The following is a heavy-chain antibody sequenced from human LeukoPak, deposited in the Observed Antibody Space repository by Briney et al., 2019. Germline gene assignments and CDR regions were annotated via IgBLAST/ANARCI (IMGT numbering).Heavy chain of an antibody. V-gene: IGHV3-21*01. Sequence: GGSLRLSCAASGFSFSSYSMNWVRQAPGKGLEWVSSITSSSSYIYYADSVKGRFTISRDNAKNSLYLQMNSLRAEDTAVYYCAKDTGSSSWFGGLGYWGQGILVTVSS. CDR3: AKDTGSSSWFGGLGY. J-gene: IGHJ4*02. D-gene: IGHD6-13*01. CDR2: ITSSSSYI. CDR1: GFSFSSYS.